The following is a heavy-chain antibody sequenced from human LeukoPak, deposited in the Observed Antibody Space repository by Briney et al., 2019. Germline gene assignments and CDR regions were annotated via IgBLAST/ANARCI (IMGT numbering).Heavy chain of an antibody. CDR2: IYYSGST. J-gene: IGHJ4*02. CDR3: ARAKIGGTGDPSGFDY. CDR1: GGSISSSSYY. Sequence: SETLSLTCTVSGGSISSSSYYWGWIRQPPGKGLEWIGSIYYSGSTYYNPSLKSRVTISVDTSKNQFSLKLSSVTAADTAVYYCARAKIGGTGDPSGFDYWGQGTLVTVSS. D-gene: IGHD7-27*01. V-gene: IGHV4-39*07.